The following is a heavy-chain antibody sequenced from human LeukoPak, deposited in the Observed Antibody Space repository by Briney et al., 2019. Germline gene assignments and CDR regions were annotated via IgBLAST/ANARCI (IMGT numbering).Heavy chain of an antibody. CDR3: TRHQGGYDY. Sequence: GGSLRLSCAASGFTFSDSVMHWVRQASGKGREWVGRIRSKANSYATAYAASVKDRFTISRDDSKNTAYLQMNSLKTEDTAVYYCTRHQGGYDYWGQGTLVTVSS. CDR2: IRSKANSYAT. V-gene: IGHV3-73*01. D-gene: IGHD3-16*01. CDR1: GFTFSDSV. J-gene: IGHJ4*02.